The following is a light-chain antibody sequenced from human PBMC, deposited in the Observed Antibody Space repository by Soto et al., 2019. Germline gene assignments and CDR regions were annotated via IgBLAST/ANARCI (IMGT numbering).Light chain of an antibody. CDR1: QSVSSN. J-gene: IGKJ4*01. CDR2: GAS. CDR3: QQYSNWPLT. V-gene: IGKV3-15*01. Sequence: EIVMTQSPATLSVSPGEGATLSCRASQSVSSNLAWYQQKPGQAPRLLILGASTRATGIPARFSGSGSGTEFSLTMSALQSEDFAIYYCQQYSNWPLTFGGGTKVGIK.